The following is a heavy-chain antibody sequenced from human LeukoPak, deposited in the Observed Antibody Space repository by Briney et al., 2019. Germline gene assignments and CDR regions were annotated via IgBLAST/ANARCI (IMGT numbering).Heavy chain of an antibody. J-gene: IGHJ3*02. D-gene: IGHD6-19*01. CDR2: IYYSGST. CDR3: ARQAYSSGWYRSGAFDI. Sequence: SETLSLTCTVSGGSISSYYWGWIRQPPGKGLEWIGSIYYSGSTYYNPSLKSRVTISVDTSKNQFSLKLSSVTAADTAVYYCARQAYSSGWYRSGAFDIWGQGTMVTVSS. V-gene: IGHV4-39*01. CDR1: GGSISSYY.